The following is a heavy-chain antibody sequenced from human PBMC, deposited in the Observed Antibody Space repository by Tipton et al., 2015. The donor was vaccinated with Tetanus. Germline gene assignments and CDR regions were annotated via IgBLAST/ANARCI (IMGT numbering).Heavy chain of an antibody. V-gene: IGHV5-51*01. D-gene: IGHD2-8*02. CDR1: GFSFSSSW. CDR2: IFTGDSET. J-gene: IGHJ6*02. Sequence: VQLVQSGAEVKKPGESLKISCTGSGFSFSSSWIVWVRQMPGKGLEYVGIIFTGDSETRYSPSFQGPVTISADRSGPTAYLHWGGLKASDTGVYYCAKVLGSLYGMDVWGQGTTVTVSS. CDR3: AKVLGSLYGMDV.